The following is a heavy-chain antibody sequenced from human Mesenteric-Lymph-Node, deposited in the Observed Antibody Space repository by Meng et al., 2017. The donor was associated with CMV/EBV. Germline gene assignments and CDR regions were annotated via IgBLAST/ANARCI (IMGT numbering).Heavy chain of an antibody. V-gene: IGHV3-48*03. CDR1: GFAFSDYE. Sequence: GESLKISCTASGFAFSDYEMNWVRQAPGKGPEWVSYINSRGSTIYYADFVKGRFTISRDNAKNTLYLQMKSLRAEDTAVYYCARDQFCESIDCFWGAPDAFDIWGLGTMVTVSS. D-gene: IGHD2-21*02. CDR3: ARDQFCESIDCFWGAPDAFDI. J-gene: IGHJ3*02. CDR2: INSRGSTI.